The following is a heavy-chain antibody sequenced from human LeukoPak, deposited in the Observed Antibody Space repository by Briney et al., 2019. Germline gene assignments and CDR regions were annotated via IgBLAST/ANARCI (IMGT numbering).Heavy chain of an antibody. D-gene: IGHD3-16*02. CDR1: GGSISGSSYY. Sequence: PSETLSLTCTASGGSISGSSYYWGWIRQPPGKGLEWIGSIYYSGSTYYNPSLKSRVTISVDTSKNQFSLKLSSVTAADTAVYYCARLRLRLGELSLYKGGRVGFDYWGQGTLVTVSS. CDR2: IYYSGST. CDR3: ARLRLRLGELSLYKGGRVGFDY. V-gene: IGHV4-39*01. J-gene: IGHJ4*02.